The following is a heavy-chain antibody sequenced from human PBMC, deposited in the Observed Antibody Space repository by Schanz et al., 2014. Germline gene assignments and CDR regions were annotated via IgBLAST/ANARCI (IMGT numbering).Heavy chain of an antibody. J-gene: IGHJ2*01. V-gene: IGHV1-2*04. D-gene: IGHD6-19*01. CDR1: GNIFTNYY. CDR2: INPNSGDT. CDR3: ARLSVAGRPHVNYWYFDL. Sequence: QVQLVQSGAEVKRPGASAKVTCKASGNIFTNYYIHWVRQAPGQGLEWMGWINPNSGDTNYAQKFQGWVTMTRDTSISTAYMEVSRLKSDDTAVYYCARLSVAGRPHVNYWYFDLWGRGTLVTVSS.